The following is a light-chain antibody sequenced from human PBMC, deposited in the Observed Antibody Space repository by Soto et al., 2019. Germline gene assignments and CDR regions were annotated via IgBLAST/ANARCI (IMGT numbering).Light chain of an antibody. Sequence: SPSSLSASVGDRVTITCRASQSISSYLNWYQQKPGKAPKLLIYAASSLQSGVPSRFSGSGSGTDFTLTISSLQPEDFATYYCQQSYSTPITFGQGTRLEIK. V-gene: IGKV1-39*01. CDR2: AAS. CDR1: QSISSY. J-gene: IGKJ5*01. CDR3: QQSYSTPIT.